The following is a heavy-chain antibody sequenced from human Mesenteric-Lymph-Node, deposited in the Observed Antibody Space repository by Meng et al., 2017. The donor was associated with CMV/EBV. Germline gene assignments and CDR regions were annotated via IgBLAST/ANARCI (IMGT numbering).Heavy chain of an antibody. CDR3: ARGSSYDILTGYFDY. V-gene: IGHV4-34*01. CDR1: GGYVSGYY. Sequence: VQLSQWGAGLCKTSETLSVTCADYGGYVSGYYWNCILQSPEKGLEWIGEINHSGSTTYNPSFTSRIIISVDTSTNQISLNMSSVTAADTAVYYCARGSSYDILTGYFDYWGQGALVTVSS. CDR2: INHSGST. D-gene: IGHD3-9*01. J-gene: IGHJ4*02.